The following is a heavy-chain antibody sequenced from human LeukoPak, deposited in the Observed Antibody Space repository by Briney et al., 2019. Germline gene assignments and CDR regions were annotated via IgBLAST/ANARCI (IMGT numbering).Heavy chain of an antibody. Sequence: SETLSLTCAVYGGSFSGYYWSWIRQPPGKGLEWIGEINHSGSTNYNPSLKSRVTISVDTSKNQFSLKLSSATAADTAVYYCARETLVLSYYYYGIDVWGQGTTVTVSS. V-gene: IGHV4-34*01. CDR2: INHSGST. CDR1: GGSFSGYY. D-gene: IGHD6-13*01. CDR3: ARETLVLSYYYYGIDV. J-gene: IGHJ6*02.